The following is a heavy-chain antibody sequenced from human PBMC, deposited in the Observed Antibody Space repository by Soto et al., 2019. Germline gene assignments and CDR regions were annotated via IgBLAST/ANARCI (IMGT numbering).Heavy chain of an antibody. V-gene: IGHV3-21*01. J-gene: IGHJ4*02. Sequence: GGSLRLSCAASGFMFSLYKMNWVRQVPGKGLEWVSSITTTTIQYTYYADSVKGRFTISRDDAKNSLYLQMNGLRAGDTAVYYCARDSGRGGFTNGWTGDLDFWAQGTVVTVSS. CDR1: GFMFSLYK. CDR3: ARDSGRGGFTNGWTGDLDF. D-gene: IGHD3-10*01. CDR2: ITTTTIQYT.